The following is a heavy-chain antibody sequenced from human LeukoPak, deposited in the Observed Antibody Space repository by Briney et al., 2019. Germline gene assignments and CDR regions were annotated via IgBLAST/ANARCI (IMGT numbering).Heavy chain of an antibody. CDR3: ASLLCYGDLIDHFGMDV. J-gene: IGHJ6*04. CDR2: FDPESGET. Sequence: ASVKVSCKVYGHSLTELSMHWVRQAPGKGLEWMGGFDPESGETVYAQKFQARFTMTEGAPTDTVYMELSSLTLEDTAVYYCASLLCYGDLIDHFGMDVWGKGTTVIVSS. V-gene: IGHV1-24*01. D-gene: IGHD3-10*01. CDR1: GHSLTELS.